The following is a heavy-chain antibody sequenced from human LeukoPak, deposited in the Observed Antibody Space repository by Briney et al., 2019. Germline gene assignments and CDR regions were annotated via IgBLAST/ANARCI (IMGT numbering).Heavy chain of an antibody. CDR3: AKDRLTGDLYY. CDR2: ISNI. CDR1: GFTFSSYS. Sequence: GGSLRLSCAASGFTFSSYSMNWVRQAPGKGLEWVSSISNIYYADSVKGRFTISRDNAKNSLYLQMNSLRAEDTAVYYCAKDRLTGDLYYWGQGTLVTVSS. V-gene: IGHV3-21*01. J-gene: IGHJ4*02. D-gene: IGHD7-27*01.